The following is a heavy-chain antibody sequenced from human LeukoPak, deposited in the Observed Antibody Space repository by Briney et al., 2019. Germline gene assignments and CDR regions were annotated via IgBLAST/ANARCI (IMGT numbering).Heavy chain of an antibody. V-gene: IGHV3-30-3*01. J-gene: IGHJ3*02. CDR3: ARELESPVWAFDI. Sequence: GGSLRLSCAASGFTFSSYAMHWVRQAPGKGLEWVAVISYDGSNKYYADSVKGRFTISRDNSKNTLYLQMNSLRAEDTAVYYCARELESPVWAFDIWGQGTMVTVSS. CDR2: ISYDGSNK. CDR1: GFTFSSYA. D-gene: IGHD1-1*01.